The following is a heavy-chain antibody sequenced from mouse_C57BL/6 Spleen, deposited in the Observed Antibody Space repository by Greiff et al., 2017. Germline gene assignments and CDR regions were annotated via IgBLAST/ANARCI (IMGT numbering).Heavy chain of an antibody. CDR3: AREGRWGAMDY. Sequence: QVQLQQSGPGLVQPSQSLSITCTASGFSLTSYGVHWVRQSPGKGLEWLGVIWSGGSTDYNAAFISRLSISTDNSTSQVYFKMNRLQAEDTAIYYGAREGRWGAMDYWGQGTSVTVSS. J-gene: IGHJ4*01. CDR2: IWSGGST. V-gene: IGHV2-2*01. CDR1: GFSLTSYG. D-gene: IGHD1-1*01.